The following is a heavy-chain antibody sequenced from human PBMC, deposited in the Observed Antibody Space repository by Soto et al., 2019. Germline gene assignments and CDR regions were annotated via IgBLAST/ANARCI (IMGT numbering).Heavy chain of an antibody. CDR2: LYWDDDK. J-gene: IGHJ4*02. CDR1: GFSLTTPGVS. CDR3: AHKYNSAVAGTFYFDY. V-gene: IGHV2-5*02. Sequence: QITLKESGPTLVKPTQTLTLTCTFSGFSLTTPGVSVGWIRQPPGKALEWLGLLYWDDDKRYSPALTTRLTFAKDAAKSPFVLTLTNVDTVDTATYYCAHKYNSAVAGTFYFDYWGQGTLVTVSS. D-gene: IGHD6-19*01.